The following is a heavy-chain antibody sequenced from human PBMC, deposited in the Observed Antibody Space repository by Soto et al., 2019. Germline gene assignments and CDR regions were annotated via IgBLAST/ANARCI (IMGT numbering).Heavy chain of an antibody. CDR1: GFTFDDYA. D-gene: IGHD6-19*01. Sequence: GGSLRLSCAASGFTFDDYAMHWVRQAPGKGLEWVSGISWNSGSIGYADSVKGRFTISRDNAKNSLYLQMNSLRAEDTAFFYCAKDIEAVAGRDAFDIWGQGTMVTVSS. CDR2: ISWNSGSI. J-gene: IGHJ3*02. V-gene: IGHV3-9*01. CDR3: AKDIEAVAGRDAFDI.